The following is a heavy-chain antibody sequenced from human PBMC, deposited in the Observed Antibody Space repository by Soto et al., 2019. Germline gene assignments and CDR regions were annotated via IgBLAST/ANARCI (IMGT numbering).Heavy chain of an antibody. Sequence: QVQLQESGPGLVKPSETLSLTCTVSGGSISSYYWSWIRQPPGKGLEWIGYIYYSGSTNYNPSLKSRVTISVDTSKNQFSLKLSSVTAADTVVYYCARLIAVADNGYFQHWGQGTLVTVSS. CDR1: GGSISSYY. J-gene: IGHJ1*01. CDR3: ARLIAVADNGYFQH. D-gene: IGHD6-19*01. V-gene: IGHV4-59*01. CDR2: IYYSGST.